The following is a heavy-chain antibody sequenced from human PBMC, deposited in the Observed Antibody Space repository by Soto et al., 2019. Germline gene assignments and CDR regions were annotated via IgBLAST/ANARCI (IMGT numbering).Heavy chain of an antibody. CDR3: ARDRYYSNLHDAFDI. CDR2: ISYDGSNK. Sequence: QVQLVESGGGVVQPGRSLRLSCAASGFTFSSYAMHWVRQAPGKGLEWVAVISYDGSNKYYADSVKGRFTISRDNSKNTLYLQMNSLRAEDTAVYYCARDRYYSNLHDAFDIWGQGTMVTVSS. CDR1: GFTFSSYA. V-gene: IGHV3-30-3*01. D-gene: IGHD4-4*01. J-gene: IGHJ3*02.